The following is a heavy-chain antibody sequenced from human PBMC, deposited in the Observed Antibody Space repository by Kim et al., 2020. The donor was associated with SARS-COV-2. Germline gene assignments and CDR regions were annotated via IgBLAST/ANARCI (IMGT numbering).Heavy chain of an antibody. CDR2: IKQDGSEK. V-gene: IGHV3-7*03. CDR3: ARDSLYSGYENYYYYGMDV. D-gene: IGHD5-12*01. Sequence: GGSLRLSCAASGFTFSSYWMSWVRQAPGKGLEWVANIKQDGSEKYYVDSVKGRFTIFRDNAKNSLYLQMNSLRAEDTAVYYCARDSLYSGYENYYYYGMDVWGQGTTVTVSS. J-gene: IGHJ6*02. CDR1: GFTFSSYW.